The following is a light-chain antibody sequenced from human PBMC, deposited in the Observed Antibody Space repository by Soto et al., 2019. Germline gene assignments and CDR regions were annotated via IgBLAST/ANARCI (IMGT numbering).Light chain of an antibody. V-gene: IGKV1-39*01. Sequence: DIQMTQSPSSLSASVGDRVTITCRASQSISSYLNWYQQKPGKAPKLLIYAASSLQSGVPSRFSGSGSGTDFTLTVSRVEPEDFAVYFCQQYGSSLTFGQGTKVDIK. J-gene: IGKJ1*01. CDR3: QQYGSSLT. CDR2: AAS. CDR1: QSISSY.